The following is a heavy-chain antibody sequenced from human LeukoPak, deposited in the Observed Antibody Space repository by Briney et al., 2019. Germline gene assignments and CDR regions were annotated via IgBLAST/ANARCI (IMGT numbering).Heavy chain of an antibody. V-gene: IGHV1-3*03. CDR2: INAGNGNT. J-gene: IGHJ4*02. CDR3: AXXXXXYSYVHFDY. CDR1: GYTFTSYA. D-gene: IGHD5-18*01. Sequence: GASVKVSCKASGYTFTSYAMHWVRQAPGQRLEWMGWINAGNGNTKYSQEFQGRVTITRDTSASTAYMELSSLRSEDMAVYYCAXXXXXYSYVHFDYWGQGTLVTVSS.